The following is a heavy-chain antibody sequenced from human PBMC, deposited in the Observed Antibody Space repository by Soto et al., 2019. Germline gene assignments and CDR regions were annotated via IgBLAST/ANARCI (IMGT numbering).Heavy chain of an antibody. V-gene: IGHV3-21*06. CDR2: ISSTTNYI. CDR3: ARESEDLTSNFDY. Sequence: GGSLRLSWAASGFTFTRYSMTWVRQAPGKGLEWVSSISSTTNYIYYGDSMKGRFTISRDNAKNSLYLEMNSLRAEDTAVYYCARESEDLTSNFDYWGQGTLVTVSS. CDR1: GFTFTRYS. J-gene: IGHJ4*02.